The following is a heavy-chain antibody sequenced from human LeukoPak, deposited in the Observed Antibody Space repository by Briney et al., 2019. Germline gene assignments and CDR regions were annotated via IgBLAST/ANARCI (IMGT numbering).Heavy chain of an antibody. J-gene: IGHJ5*01. V-gene: IGHV1-18*01. CDR1: GYTFTNYG. CDR3: ARASGSYWWFDS. D-gene: IGHD1-26*01. Sequence: ASVKVSCKASGYTFTNYGFSWVRQAPGQGLEWMGWISAYNGNTNYAQKFQGSVTMTRDTSISTVYMELSRLRSDDTAVYYCARASGSYWWFDSWGQGTLVTASS. CDR2: ISAYNGNT.